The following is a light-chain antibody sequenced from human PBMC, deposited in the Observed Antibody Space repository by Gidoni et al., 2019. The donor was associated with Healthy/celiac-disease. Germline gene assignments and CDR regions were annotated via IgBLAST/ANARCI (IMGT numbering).Light chain of an antibody. CDR3: QSWDSNPVV. J-gene: IGLJ2*01. CDR2: QDS. V-gene: IGLV3-1*01. Sequence: SHELTQLPPVSVPPGQTASITCSGDKLGDKYACWYQQKPSQSPVLVIYQDSKPPSGLPERFSGSNSGNTATLTISGTQAMDEADYYCQSWDSNPVVFGGGTKLTVL. CDR1: KLGDKY.